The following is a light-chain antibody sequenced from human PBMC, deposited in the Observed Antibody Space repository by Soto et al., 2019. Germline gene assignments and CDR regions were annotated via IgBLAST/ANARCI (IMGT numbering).Light chain of an antibody. CDR1: QSISTW. Sequence: DIQMTQSPSTLSASVGDRVTITCRASQSISTWLAWYQQKPGKAPKLLNYKASSLESGAPSRFNGSGSGTEFILTISSVQPDDFETYYCQQYNSYSTFGEGTKVEIK. CDR2: KAS. CDR3: QQYNSYST. V-gene: IGKV1-5*03. J-gene: IGKJ1*01.